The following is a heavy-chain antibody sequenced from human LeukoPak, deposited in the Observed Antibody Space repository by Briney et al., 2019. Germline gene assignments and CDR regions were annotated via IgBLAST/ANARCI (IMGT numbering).Heavy chain of an antibody. V-gene: IGHV3-66*01. D-gene: IGHD3-16*01. CDR3: ARKAGGMYAFDI. Sequence: GESLTLSCAASGFTVSSNYMSWVRQPPGKGLEWVAIIYSGGTTYYADSVKGRFTISRDNSKNTLYLQMNSLRAEDTAVYYCARKAGGMYAFDIWGQGTMVTVSS. CDR1: GFTVSSNY. CDR2: IYSGGTT. J-gene: IGHJ3*02.